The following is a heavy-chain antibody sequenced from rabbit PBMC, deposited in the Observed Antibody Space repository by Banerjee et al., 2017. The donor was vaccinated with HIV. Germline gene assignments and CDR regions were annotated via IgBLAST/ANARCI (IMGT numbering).Heavy chain of an antibody. CDR2: IYNGDGST. V-gene: IGHV1S43*01. Sequence: QEQLVESGGGLVKPGASLTLTCTASGFSFSNNYWIYWVRQAPGKGLEWIACIYNGDGSTYYARWVNGRFTISRSTSLNTVDLKMTSLTAADTATYFCARDPVSGGYNHNLWGPGTLVTVS. J-gene: IGHJ4*01. CDR1: GFSFSNNYW. CDR3: ARDPVSGGYNHNL. D-gene: IGHD1-1*01.